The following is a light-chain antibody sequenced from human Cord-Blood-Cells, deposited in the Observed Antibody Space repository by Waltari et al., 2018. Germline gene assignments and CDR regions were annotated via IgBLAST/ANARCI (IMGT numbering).Light chain of an antibody. CDR3: QQSYSTPYT. Sequence: DIQMTQSPSSLSASVGDRVTITCRASQSISSYLNWYQQKPGKAPKLLIYAASSVQSGVPSRFSGSGSGTDFTLTISILQPEDFATYYCQQSYSTPYTFGQGTKLEIK. J-gene: IGKJ2*01. CDR1: QSISSY. CDR2: AAS. V-gene: IGKV1-39*01.